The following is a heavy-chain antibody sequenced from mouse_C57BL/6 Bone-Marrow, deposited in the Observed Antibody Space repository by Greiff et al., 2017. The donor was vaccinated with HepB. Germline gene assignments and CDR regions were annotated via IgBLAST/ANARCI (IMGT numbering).Heavy chain of an antibody. CDR1: GFNIKDAY. CDR3: TTDRGAY. J-gene: IGHJ3*01. CDR2: IDPENGDT. Sequence: VQLQQSGAELVRPGASVKLSCTASGFNIKDAYMHWVKQRPEQGLEWIGWIDPENGDTEYASKFQGKATITADTSSNTAYLQLSSLTSEDTAVYYCTTDRGAYWGQGTLVTVSA. V-gene: IGHV14-4*01.